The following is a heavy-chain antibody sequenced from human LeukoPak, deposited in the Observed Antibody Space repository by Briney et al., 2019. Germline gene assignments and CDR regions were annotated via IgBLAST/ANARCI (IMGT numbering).Heavy chain of an antibody. CDR3: ARDVDTAMANEGY. J-gene: IGHJ4*02. V-gene: IGHV1-69*13. CDR1: GGTFISYA. Sequence: SVKVSCKASGGTFISYAISWVRQAPGQGLEWMGGIIPIFGTANYAQKFQGRVTITADESTSTAYMELSSLRSEDTAVYYCARDVDTAMANEGYWGQGTLVTVSS. D-gene: IGHD5-18*01. CDR2: IIPIFGTA.